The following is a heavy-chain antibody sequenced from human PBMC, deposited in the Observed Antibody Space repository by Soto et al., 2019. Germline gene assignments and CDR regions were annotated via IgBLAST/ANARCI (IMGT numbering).Heavy chain of an antibody. D-gene: IGHD4-17*01. V-gene: IGHV3-7*03. J-gene: IGHJ6*02. CDR2: IKQDGSEK. CDR3: ARVGPGPITTVKRVYYYYYGMDV. Sequence: EVQLVESGGGLVQPGGSLRLSCAASGFTFSSYWMSWVRQAPGKGLEWVANIKQDGSEKYYVDSVKGRFTISRDNAKNSLYLQMNSLRAEDTAVYYCARVGPGPITTVKRVYYYYYGMDVWGQGTTVTVSS. CDR1: GFTFSSYW.